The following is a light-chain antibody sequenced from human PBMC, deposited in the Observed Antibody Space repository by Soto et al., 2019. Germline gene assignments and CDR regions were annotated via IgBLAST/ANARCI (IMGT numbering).Light chain of an antibody. CDR3: LFFYSGVHVV. CDR1: TGPVTSAHY. J-gene: IGLJ2*01. Sequence: TVVTQEPSLTVSPGGTVTLTCGSSTGPVTSAHYPCWFQQRPGQAPRTLIYDTSNKQSWTPARFSGSLLGGKAALTLSGAQPEDEADYYCLFFYSGVHVVFGGGTQLTVL. V-gene: IGLV7-46*01. CDR2: DTS.